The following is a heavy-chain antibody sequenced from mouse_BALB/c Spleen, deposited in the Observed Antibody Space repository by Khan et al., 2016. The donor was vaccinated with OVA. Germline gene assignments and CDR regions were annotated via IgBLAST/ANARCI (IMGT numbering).Heavy chain of an antibody. CDR1: GYSFTDYN. V-gene: IGHV1S135*01. J-gene: IGHJ2*01. D-gene: IGHD1-1*01. CDR2: IDPYNGGN. CDR3: AVIYYYGAGFDY. Sequence: VQLKQSGPELVKPGASVKVSCKASGYSFTDYNMFWVKQSHGKSLEWIGYIDPYNGGNTYNQKFKGKATLTVDKSSSTAFMHLNSLTSEDSAVYYCAVIYYYGAGFDYWGQGTIVTVSS.